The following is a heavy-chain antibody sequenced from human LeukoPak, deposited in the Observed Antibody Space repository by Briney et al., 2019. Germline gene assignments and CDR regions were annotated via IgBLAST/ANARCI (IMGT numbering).Heavy chain of an antibody. V-gene: IGHV1-18*01. CDR2: ISAYNGNT. Sequence: ASVKVSCKASGYTFTSYGISWVRQAPGQGLEWMGWISAYNGNTNYAQKLQGRVTMTTDTSTSTAYMELRGLRSDDTAVYYCARSARTPYGDYRWFDPWGQGTLVTVSS. J-gene: IGHJ5*02. D-gene: IGHD4-17*01. CDR3: ARSARTPYGDYRWFDP. CDR1: GYTFTSYG.